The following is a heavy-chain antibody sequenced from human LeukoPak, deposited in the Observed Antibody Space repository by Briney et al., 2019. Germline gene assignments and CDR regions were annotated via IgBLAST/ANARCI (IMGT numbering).Heavy chain of an antibody. J-gene: IGHJ4*02. Sequence: GGSLRLSCTASGFTFGDSAMSWFRQAPGKGLGWVGFIRNKENGETTDYAASVKGRFTISRDDSKSIAYLQMNSLKTEDTAVYYCAREGGLGYCSSATCSGDHWGQGTLVTVSS. CDR2: IRNKENGETT. CDR3: AREGGLGYCSSATCSGDH. D-gene: IGHD2-2*01. V-gene: IGHV3-49*03. CDR1: GFTFGDSA.